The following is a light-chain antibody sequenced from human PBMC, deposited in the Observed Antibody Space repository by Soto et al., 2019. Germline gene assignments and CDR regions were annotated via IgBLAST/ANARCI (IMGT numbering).Light chain of an antibody. CDR3: CSYADKYFYV. CDR1: RSSIGSNT. J-gene: IGLJ1*01. V-gene: IGLV1-44*01. CDR2: SNN. Sequence: QSVLTQPPSASGTPGQRVTISCSGSRSSIGSNTVNWYQHLPGMAPKLLIYSNNHRPSGVPDRFSASKAGASASLAISGLQSGDEGDYHCCSYADKYFYVFGSGTKLTVL.